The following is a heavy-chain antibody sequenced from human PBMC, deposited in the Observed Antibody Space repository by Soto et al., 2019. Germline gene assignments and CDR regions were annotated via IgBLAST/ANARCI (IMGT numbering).Heavy chain of an antibody. J-gene: IGHJ6*02. Sequence: GGSLRLSCAASGFTFSGSAMHWVRQASGKGLEWVGRIRSKANSYATAYAASVKGRFTISRDDSKNTAYLQMNSLKTEDTAVYYCTRHLNDYDFWSGYYRSHYFYYGMDVWGQGTTVTVSS. CDR3: TRHLNDYDFWSGYYRSHYFYYGMDV. V-gene: IGHV3-73*01. D-gene: IGHD3-3*01. CDR1: GFTFSGSA. CDR2: IRSKANSYAT.